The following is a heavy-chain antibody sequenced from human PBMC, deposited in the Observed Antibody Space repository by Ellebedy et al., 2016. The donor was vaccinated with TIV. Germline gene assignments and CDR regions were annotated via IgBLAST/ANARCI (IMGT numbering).Heavy chain of an antibody. Sequence: GESLKISCAASGFTFSSYSMNWFRLAPGKGLEWVANIKQDGSEKYYVDSVKGRFTISRDNAKNSVYLQLSSLGAEDTAVYYCARDVWGGGWAWGQGTPVTV. V-gene: IGHV3-7*01. CDR3: ARDVWGGGWA. CDR2: IKQDGSEK. CDR1: GFTFSSYS. D-gene: IGHD6-19*01. J-gene: IGHJ5*02.